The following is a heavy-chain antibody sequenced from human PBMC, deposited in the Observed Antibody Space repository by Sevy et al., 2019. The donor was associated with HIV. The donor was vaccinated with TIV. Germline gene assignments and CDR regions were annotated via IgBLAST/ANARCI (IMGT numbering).Heavy chain of an antibody. Sequence: SETLSLTCAVYGGSFSGYYWSWIRQPPGKGLEWTGEINHSGSTNYNPSLKSRVTISVDTSKNQFSLKLSSVTAADTAVCYCAREDTAMVDYWGQGTLVTVSS. D-gene: IGHD5-18*01. CDR2: INHSGST. CDR3: AREDTAMVDY. CDR1: GGSFSGYY. J-gene: IGHJ4*02. V-gene: IGHV4-34*01.